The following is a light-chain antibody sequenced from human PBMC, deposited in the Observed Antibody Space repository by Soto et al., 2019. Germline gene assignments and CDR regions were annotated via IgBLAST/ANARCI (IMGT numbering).Light chain of an antibody. Sequence: EIVLTQSPGTLSLSPGERATLSCRASQSVSSSYLAWYQQKPGQAPRLLIYGASSRATGIPDRFSGSGSGTDLTLTISRLEPEDFAVYYWQQYGSSPFTFGPGIKVDIK. V-gene: IGKV3-20*01. CDR2: GAS. CDR1: QSVSSSY. J-gene: IGKJ3*01. CDR3: QQYGSSPFT.